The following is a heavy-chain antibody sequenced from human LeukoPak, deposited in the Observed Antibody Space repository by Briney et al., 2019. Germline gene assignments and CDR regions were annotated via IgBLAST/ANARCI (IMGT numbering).Heavy chain of an antibody. Sequence: ASVKVSCKASGDTFIDYYIHWVRQAPGQGLEWMGIINPSGDSTTYAQKFQGRVTMTRDTSTTTVYVELSSLRSEDTAVYYCARDEITPRGIGLDYWGQGTLVTVSS. CDR1: GDTFIDYY. V-gene: IGHV1-46*01. J-gene: IGHJ4*02. CDR2: INPSGDST. D-gene: IGHD1-14*01. CDR3: ARDEITPRGIGLDY.